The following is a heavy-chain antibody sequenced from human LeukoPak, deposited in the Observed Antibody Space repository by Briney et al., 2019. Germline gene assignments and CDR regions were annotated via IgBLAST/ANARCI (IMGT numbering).Heavy chain of an antibody. CDR2: ISANSGNT. D-gene: IGHD3-16*01. Sequence: ASVKVSCKSSGYSFRRNGISWARQAPGQGLEWMAWISANSGNTNYAQNFQDRVTLTTDTSTSTAYMELRSLRSDDTAVYYCARDVNYAFDYWGQGTLVTVSS. CDR3: ARDVNYAFDY. CDR1: GYSFRRNG. J-gene: IGHJ4*02. V-gene: IGHV1-18*01.